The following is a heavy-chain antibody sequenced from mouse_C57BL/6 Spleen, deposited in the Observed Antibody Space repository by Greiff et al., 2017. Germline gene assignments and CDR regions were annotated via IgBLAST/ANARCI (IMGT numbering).Heavy chain of an antibody. CDR3: ARWYYGSSYDY. Sequence: QVQLQQPGAELVKPGASVKLSCKASGYTFTSYWMQWVKQRPGQGLEWIGEIDPSDSYTNYNQKFKGKATLTVDTSSSTAYMQLSSLTSEDSAVYYCARWYYGSSYDYWGQGTTLTVSS. D-gene: IGHD1-1*01. CDR1: GYTFTSYW. V-gene: IGHV1-50*01. J-gene: IGHJ2*01. CDR2: IDPSDSYT.